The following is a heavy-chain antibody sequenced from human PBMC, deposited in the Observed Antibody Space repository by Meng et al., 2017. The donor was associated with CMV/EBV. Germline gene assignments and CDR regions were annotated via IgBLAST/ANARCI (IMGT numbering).Heavy chain of an antibody. CDR1: GFTFDDYA. V-gene: IGHV3-9*01. CDR2: ISWNSGSI. D-gene: IGHD2-2*02. Sequence: SLKISCAASGFTFDDYAMHWVRQAPGKGLEWVSGISWNSGSIGYADSVKGRFTISRDNAKNSLYLQMNSLRAEDTAVYYCARSDCSSTSCYNYYYYGMDVWGQGTTVTVSS. CDR3: ARSDCSSTSCYNYYYYGMDV. J-gene: IGHJ6*02.